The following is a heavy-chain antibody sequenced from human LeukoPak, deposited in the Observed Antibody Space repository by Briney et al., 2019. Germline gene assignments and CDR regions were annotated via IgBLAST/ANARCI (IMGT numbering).Heavy chain of an antibody. V-gene: IGHV1-24*01. CDR3: AKSPAREGGYSRALQGMDV. J-gene: IGHJ6*02. Sequence: ASVKVSCKVSGYTLTELSMHWVRQAPGKGLEWMGGFDPEDGETIYAQKFQGRVTMTEDTSTDTAYMELSSLRSEDTAVYYCAKSPAREGGYSRALQGMDVWGQGTTVTVSS. D-gene: IGHD5-18*01. CDR2: FDPEDGET. CDR1: GYTLTELS.